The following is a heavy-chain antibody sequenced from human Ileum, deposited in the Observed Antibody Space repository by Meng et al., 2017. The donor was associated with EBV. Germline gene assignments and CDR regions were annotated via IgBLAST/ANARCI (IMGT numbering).Heavy chain of an antibody. CDR1: EYNCENYT. D-gene: IGHD1-26*01. Sequence: VRLVVTGAEIQNPRCDVEYACKASEYNCENYTIQWLRQALGRRLESLGWTNQGIGSTYDSKTIRGRLPITMDTSASIVYMRLTSLTSEDTAVYYCAREVGGRFDSWGQGTLVTVSS. CDR2: TNQGIGST. V-gene: IGHV1-3*01. J-gene: IGHJ4*02. CDR3: AREVGGRFDS.